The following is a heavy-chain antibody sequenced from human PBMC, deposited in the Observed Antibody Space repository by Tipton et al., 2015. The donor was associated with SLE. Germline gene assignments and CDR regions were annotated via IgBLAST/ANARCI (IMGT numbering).Heavy chain of an antibody. J-gene: IGHJ4*02. Sequence: SLRLSCAASGFTVSSNYMSWVRQAPGRGLEWVSVIYSGGSTYYADSVKGRFTISRDNSKNTLYLQMNSLRAEDTAVYYCATSIAADYWGQGTLVTVSS. CDR3: ATSIAADY. V-gene: IGHV3-66*02. CDR1: GFTVSSNY. CDR2: IYSGGST. D-gene: IGHD6-6*01.